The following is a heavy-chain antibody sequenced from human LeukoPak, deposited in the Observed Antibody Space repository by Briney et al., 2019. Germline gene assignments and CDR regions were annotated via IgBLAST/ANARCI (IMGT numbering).Heavy chain of an antibody. J-gene: IGHJ6*03. CDR2: INTNTGNP. D-gene: IGHD5-18*01. CDR3: ARVGGYGYYYYYMDV. Sequence: GASVKVSCKASGYTFTSYGISWVRQAPGQGLEWMGWINTNTGNPTYAQGFTGRFVFSLDTSVSTAYLQISSLKAEDTAVYYCARVGGYGYYYYYMDVWGKGTTVTVSS. V-gene: IGHV7-4-1*02. CDR1: GYTFTSYG.